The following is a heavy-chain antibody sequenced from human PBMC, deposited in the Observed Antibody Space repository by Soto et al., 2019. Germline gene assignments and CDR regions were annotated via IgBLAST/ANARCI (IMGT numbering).Heavy chain of an antibody. J-gene: IGHJ6*02. CDR3: ARGTISTLTNYHWYRMGV. CDR2: VNPSDGRT. D-gene: IGHD1-1*01. CDR1: GYTFTSYY. V-gene: IGHV1-46*01. Sequence: ASVKVSCKASGYTFTSYYMHWVRQAPGQGLEWMGIVNPSDGRTSNAQKFQGRVTMTRDTSTSTVYMELSSLRSEDTAVYYCARGTISTLTNYHWYRMGVWGQGTTVTVSS.